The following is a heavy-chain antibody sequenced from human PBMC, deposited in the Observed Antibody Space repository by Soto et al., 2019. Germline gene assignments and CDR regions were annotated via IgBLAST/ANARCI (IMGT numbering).Heavy chain of an antibody. V-gene: IGHV3-30-3*01. Sequence: QVQLVESGGDVVQPGGSLRLSCAASGFTFSSHAMHWVRQAPGKGLEWVTFISSCDGGVKWYADSVKGRFTISRANFRNTLYLKMYSLRVDDTAVYYCARVHSGSSCVDYWGQGTLFTESS. CDR3: ARVHSGSSCVDY. CDR1: GFTFSSHA. J-gene: IGHJ4*02. CDR2: ISSCDGGVK. D-gene: IGHD1-26*01.